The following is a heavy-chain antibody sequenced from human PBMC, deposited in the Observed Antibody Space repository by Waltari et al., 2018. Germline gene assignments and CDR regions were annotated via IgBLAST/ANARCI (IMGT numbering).Heavy chain of an antibody. V-gene: IGHV1-8*02. D-gene: IGHD3-10*01. Sequence: QVQLVQSGAEVKKPGASVKVSCKASGYTFTSYDINWVRQATGQGLEWMGWMNPNSGNTGYAQKFQGRVTMTRNTSISTAYMELSSLRSEDTAVYYCARGVSFLVVRGGHDAFDIWGQGTMVTVSS. CDR2: MNPNSGNT. CDR1: GYTFTSYD. J-gene: IGHJ3*02. CDR3: ARGVSFLVVRGGHDAFDI.